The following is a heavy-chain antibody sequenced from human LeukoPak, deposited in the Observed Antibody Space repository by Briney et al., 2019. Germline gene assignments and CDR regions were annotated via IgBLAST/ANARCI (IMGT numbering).Heavy chain of an antibody. J-gene: IGHJ4*02. V-gene: IGHV3-21*04. CDR3: AKTTTGYSSGRYPGWPVDY. CDR1: GFTFSSYS. Sequence: PGGSLRLSCAASGFTFSSYSMNWVRQAPGKGLEWVSSISSSSSYIYYADSVKGRFTISRDNAKNSPYLQMNSLRPEDTAVYYCAKTTTGYSSGRYPGWPVDYWGQGTLVTVSS. D-gene: IGHD6-19*01. CDR2: ISSSSSYI.